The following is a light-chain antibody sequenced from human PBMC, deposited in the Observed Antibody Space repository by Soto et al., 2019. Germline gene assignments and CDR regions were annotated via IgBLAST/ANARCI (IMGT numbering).Light chain of an antibody. J-gene: IGLJ1*01. CDR1: SSNIANNY. CDR3: GTWDSSLNAYV. Sequence: QPALTQPPSLSAAPGQTVTISCSGSSSNIANNYVSWYQQLPGTAPKLLIYENDKRPSGIPDRFSGSKSGTSATLGSPGPQMGAEAVYYWGTWDSSLNAYVSGPGPKVPVL. V-gene: IGLV1-51*02. CDR2: END.